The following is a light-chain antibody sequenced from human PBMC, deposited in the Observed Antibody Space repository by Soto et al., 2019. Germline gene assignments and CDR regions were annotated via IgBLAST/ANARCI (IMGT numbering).Light chain of an antibody. CDR2: VTS. J-gene: IGKJ4*01. CDR1: QSVRNY. V-gene: IGKV3-11*01. CDR3: QQRSSWPLT. Sequence: EIVLTQSPATLASSPGERATLSCRASQSVRNYLIWYQQKPGLAPRLLIYVTSTRATGIPARFSGSGSGTDYTLTTSSLDPEYFAVYYCQQRSSWPLTFGGGTKVEIK.